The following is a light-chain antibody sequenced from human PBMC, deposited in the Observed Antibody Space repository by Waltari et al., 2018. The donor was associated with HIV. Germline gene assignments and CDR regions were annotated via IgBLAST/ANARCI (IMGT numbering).Light chain of an antibody. J-gene: IGLJ1*01. CDR2: RNN. Sequence: QSVLTQPPSASGTPGQRVTISCSGSSSNIGVNHVYWYKQLPGTAPKLLVYRNNQRPSGVPDRFSASKSDTSASLAIGGLRSEDEADYYCVAWDDSLNGFYVFGSGTRVTVL. CDR1: SSNIGVNH. CDR3: VAWDDSLNGFYV. V-gene: IGLV1-47*01.